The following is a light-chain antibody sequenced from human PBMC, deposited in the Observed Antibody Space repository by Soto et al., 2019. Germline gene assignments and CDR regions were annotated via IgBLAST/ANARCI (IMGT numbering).Light chain of an antibody. CDR1: QSVSSSY. CDR3: QKYGSSPRT. Sequence: IVLTQSPGTLSLSPGEKATLSCRSSQSVSSSYLAWYQQKTGQAPRLLIYGESSRATGIPDRLSGSGSGTDFNLTISRLEPEDFAVYYCQKYGSSPRTCGGGTKVDIK. V-gene: IGKV3-20*01. J-gene: IGKJ4*01. CDR2: GES.